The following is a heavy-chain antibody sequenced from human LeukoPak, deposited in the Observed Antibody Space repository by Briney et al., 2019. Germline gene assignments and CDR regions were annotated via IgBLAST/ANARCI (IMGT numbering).Heavy chain of an antibody. D-gene: IGHD1-26*01. CDR1: GFTFSDYY. CDR3: ATETRGSYSDY. V-gene: IGHV3-11*04. CDR2: ITSSGSAV. Sequence: GGSLRLSCAASGFTFSDYYLIWVRQAPGEGLEWLSYITSSGSAVYYADSVKGRFTISRDNAKNSLYLQMNSLRAEDTAVYYCATETRGSYSDYWGQGTLVTVSS. J-gene: IGHJ4*02.